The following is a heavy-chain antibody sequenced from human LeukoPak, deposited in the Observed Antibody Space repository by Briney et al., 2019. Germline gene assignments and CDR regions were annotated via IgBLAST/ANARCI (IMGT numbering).Heavy chain of an antibody. CDR1: GFTVSSNY. CDR2: IYSGGST. D-gene: IGHD6-19*01. Sequence: GGSLRLSCAASGFTVSSNYMSWVRQAPGKGLEWVSVIYSGGSTYYADSVKGRFTIPRDNSKNTLYLQMNSLRAEDTAVYYCARERDSSGFETYWGQGTLVTVSS. V-gene: IGHV3-53*01. CDR3: ARERDSSGFETY. J-gene: IGHJ4*02.